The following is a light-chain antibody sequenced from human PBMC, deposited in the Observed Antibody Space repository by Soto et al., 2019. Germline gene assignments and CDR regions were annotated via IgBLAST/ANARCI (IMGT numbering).Light chain of an antibody. CDR3: QQYHTAPRT. V-gene: IGKV4-1*01. CDR2: WAS. J-gene: IGKJ1*01. Sequence: DIVMTQSPDXLXXSLGXXXXXXXXXXXXXXXSSNNKNYLAWYQQKPGQPPKLLIYWASTRESGVPDRFSGSGSGTDFTLTISSLQAEDVAVYYCQQYHTAPRTFGQGTKVEI. CDR1: XXXXXSSNNKNY.